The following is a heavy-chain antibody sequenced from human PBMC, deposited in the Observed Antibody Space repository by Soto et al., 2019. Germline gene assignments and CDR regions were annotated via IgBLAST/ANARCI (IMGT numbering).Heavy chain of an antibody. D-gene: IGHD3-9*01. V-gene: IGHV1-18*01. CDR1: GYTFTSYG. J-gene: IGHJ4*02. Sequence: ASVKVSCKASGYTFTSYGISWVRQAPGQGLEWMGWISAYNGNTNYAQKLQGRVTMTTDTSTNTAYMELRSLRSDDTAVYYCARGRIQTYYDILTGYSAFDYWGQGTLVTVSS. CDR3: ARGRIQTYYDILTGYSAFDY. CDR2: ISAYNGNT.